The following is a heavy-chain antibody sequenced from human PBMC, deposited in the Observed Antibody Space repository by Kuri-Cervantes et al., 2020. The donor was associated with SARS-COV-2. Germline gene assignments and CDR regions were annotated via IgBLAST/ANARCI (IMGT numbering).Heavy chain of an antibody. CDR1: GFTFSSYA. V-gene: IGHV3-30*04. CDR2: ISYDGSNK. CDR3: ARGKQQLVPHYFDY. J-gene: IGHJ4*02. D-gene: IGHD6-13*01. Sequence: GGSLRLSCAASGFTFSSYAMHWVRQAPGKGLEWVAVISYDGSNKYYADSVKGRFTISGDNSKNTLYLQMNSLRAEDTAVYYCARGKQQLVPHYFDYWGQGTLVTVSS.